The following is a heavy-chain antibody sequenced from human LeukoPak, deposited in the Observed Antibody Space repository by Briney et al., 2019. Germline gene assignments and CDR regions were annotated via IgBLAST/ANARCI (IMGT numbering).Heavy chain of an antibody. Sequence: TGGSVRLSCAASGFTFSRDGMSWVRQAPGKGLEWVSGISGSGGSTNYADSVKGRFTISRDNSKNTLYLQMNSLRAEDTAVYYCAKVPTVLTYYFDYWGQGTLVTVSS. CDR1: GFTFSRDG. V-gene: IGHV3-23*01. J-gene: IGHJ4*02. CDR3: AKVPTVLTYYFDY. CDR2: ISGSGGST. D-gene: IGHD4-23*01.